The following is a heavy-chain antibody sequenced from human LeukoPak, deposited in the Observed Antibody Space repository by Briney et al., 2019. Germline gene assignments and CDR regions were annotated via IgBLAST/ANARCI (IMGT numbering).Heavy chain of an antibody. Sequence: GGSLRLSCAASGFTVSNNYMTWARQAPGKGLEWVSAISVSAGSTYYADSVKGRFTISRDNSKNTLYLQMNSLRAEDTAVYYCATGSVRYSASWYSQEGDYWGQGTLVTVSS. V-gene: IGHV3-23*01. CDR2: ISVSAGST. CDR3: ATGSVRYSASWYSQEGDY. J-gene: IGHJ4*02. D-gene: IGHD6-13*01. CDR1: GFTVSNNY.